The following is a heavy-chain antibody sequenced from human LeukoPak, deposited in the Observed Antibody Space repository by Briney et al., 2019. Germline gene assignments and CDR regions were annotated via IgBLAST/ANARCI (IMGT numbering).Heavy chain of an antibody. CDR2: ISGSGGST. J-gene: IGHJ4*02. Sequence: GGSLRLSCAASGFTFSSYAMSWVRQAPGKGLEWVSAISGSGGSTYYADSVKGWFTISRDNSKNTLYLQMNSLRAEDTAVYYCAKDRGSGSYFDYWGQGTLVTVSS. CDR1: GFTFSSYA. V-gene: IGHV3-23*01. CDR3: AKDRGSGSYFDY. D-gene: IGHD1-26*01.